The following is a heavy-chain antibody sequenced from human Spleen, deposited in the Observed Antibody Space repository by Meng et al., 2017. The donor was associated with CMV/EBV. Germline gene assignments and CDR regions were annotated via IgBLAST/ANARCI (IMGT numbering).Heavy chain of an antibody. CDR3: AGDAGRFDVMTGSRY. J-gene: IGHJ4*02. CDR2: VSYNGRDK. Sequence: GESLKISCVASGFTFGSYAMHWVRQRPGKGLEWVAQVSYNGRDKFYAGSVKGRFAVSRDNSKDTMFLQMSSLTHEDTALYYCAGDAGRFDVMTGSRYWGQGTLVTVSS. CDR1: GFTFGSYA. V-gene: IGHV3-30*09. D-gene: IGHD3-9*01.